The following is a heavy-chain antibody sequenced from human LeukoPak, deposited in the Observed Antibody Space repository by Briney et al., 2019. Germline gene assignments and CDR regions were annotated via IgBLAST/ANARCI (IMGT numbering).Heavy chain of an antibody. V-gene: IGHV3-7*01. CDR1: GFTFNHYW. Sequence: GGSLRLSCSASGFTFNHYWMSWVRQIPGTGLQWVAKIHPDGTETHYADSVKGRFTFSRDNAKNSMYLQINSLTADDTAVYYCVRERAGFDYWGQGTLVTVSS. CDR3: VRERAGFDY. CDR2: IHPDGTET. J-gene: IGHJ4*02.